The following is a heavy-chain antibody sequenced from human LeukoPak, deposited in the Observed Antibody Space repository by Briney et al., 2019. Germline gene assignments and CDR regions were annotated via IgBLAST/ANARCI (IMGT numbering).Heavy chain of an antibody. J-gene: IGHJ5*02. Sequence: PGGSLRLTCAASGFTFSAYAISWVRQAPGKGLEWVSAISGSGGITYYADSVKGRFTISRGNSKNTLYLQMNSLRAEDTAVYYCAKHDPRTVVITNWFDPWGQGTLATVSS. CDR1: GFTFSAYA. V-gene: IGHV3-23*01. CDR2: ISGSGGIT. CDR3: AKHDPRTVVITNWFDP. D-gene: IGHD3-22*01.